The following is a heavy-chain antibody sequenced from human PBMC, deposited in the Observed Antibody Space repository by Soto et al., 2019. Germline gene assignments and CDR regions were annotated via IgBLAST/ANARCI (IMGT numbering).Heavy chain of an antibody. J-gene: IGHJ6*02. Sequence: PGESLKISCKGSGYSFTSYWIVWVRQMPGKGLEWMGIIYPGDSDTRYSPSFQGQVTISADKSISTAYLQWSSLKASDTAMYYCARRGYSGSYSLYYYYGMDVWGQGTTVTVSS. CDR1: GYSFTSYW. D-gene: IGHD1-26*01. CDR2: IYPGDSDT. CDR3: ARRGYSGSYSLYYYYGMDV. V-gene: IGHV5-51*01.